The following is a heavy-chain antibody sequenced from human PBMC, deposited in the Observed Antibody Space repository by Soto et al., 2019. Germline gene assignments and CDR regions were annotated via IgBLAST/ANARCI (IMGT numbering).Heavy chain of an antibody. V-gene: IGHV3-21*01. CDR2: ISSSSSYI. Sequence: EVQLVESGGGPVKPGGSLRLSCAASGFTFSSYSMNWVRQAPGKGLEWVSSISSSSSYIYYADSVKGRFTISRDNAKNSLYLQMNSLRAEDTAVYYCARETHIVVVIASFCFDLWGRGTLVTVSS. J-gene: IGHJ2*01. CDR1: GFTFSSYS. D-gene: IGHD2-21*01. CDR3: ARETHIVVVIASFCFDL.